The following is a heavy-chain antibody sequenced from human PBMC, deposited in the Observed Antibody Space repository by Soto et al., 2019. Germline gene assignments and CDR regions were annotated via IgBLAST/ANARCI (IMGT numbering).Heavy chain of an antibody. V-gene: IGHV4-34*01. CDR3: ARIRSGSYGYYYYYYGMDV. J-gene: IGHJ6*02. Sequence: SETLSLTCAVYGGSFSGYYWSWIRQPPGKGLEWIGEINHSGSTNYNPSLKSRVTISVDTSKNQFSLKLSSVTAADTAVYYCARIRSGSYGYYYYYYGMDVWGQGTTVTVS. D-gene: IGHD3-10*01. CDR1: GGSFSGYY. CDR2: INHSGST.